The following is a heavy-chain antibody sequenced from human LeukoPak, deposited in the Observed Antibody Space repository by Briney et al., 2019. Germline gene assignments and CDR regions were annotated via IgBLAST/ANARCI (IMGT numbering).Heavy chain of an antibody. J-gene: IGHJ6*04. Sequence: SETLSLTCTVSGGSISSGGYYWSWIRQHPGKGLEWIGYIYYSGSTYYNPSLKSRVTISVDTSKNQFSLKLSSVTAADTAVYYCAREEYSGYDGYGMDVWGKGTRVTVSS. CDR3: AREEYSGYDGYGMDV. CDR2: IYYSGST. D-gene: IGHD5-12*01. V-gene: IGHV4-31*03. CDR1: GGSISSGGYY.